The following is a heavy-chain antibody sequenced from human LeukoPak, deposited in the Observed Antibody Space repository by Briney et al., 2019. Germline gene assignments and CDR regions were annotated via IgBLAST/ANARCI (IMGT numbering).Heavy chain of an antibody. CDR1: GFTFSSYN. CDR3: AKTTVTPPYYMDV. J-gene: IGHJ6*03. CDR2: ITTSSIYR. V-gene: IGHV3-21*01. Sequence: GGSLRLSCAASGFTFSSYNMNWVRQAPGKGLEWVSSITTSSIYRYYADSVKGRFTISRDNAKKSLYLQMNSLRVEGTAVYYCAKTTVTPPYYMDVWGKGTTVTVSS. D-gene: IGHD4-11*01.